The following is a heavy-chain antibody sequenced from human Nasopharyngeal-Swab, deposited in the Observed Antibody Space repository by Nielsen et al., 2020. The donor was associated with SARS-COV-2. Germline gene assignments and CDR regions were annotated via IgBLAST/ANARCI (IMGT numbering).Heavy chain of an antibody. Sequence: GESLKISCAASGFTFSSYGMHWVRQAPGKGLEWVAVISYDGSNKYYAESVKGRFTISRDNSKNTLYLQMNSLRAEDTAVYYCARDPFRYYDSSGYYPNDYFDYWGQGTLVTVSS. CDR3: ARDPFRYYDSSGYYPNDYFDY. D-gene: IGHD3-22*01. V-gene: IGHV3-30*12. J-gene: IGHJ4*02. CDR1: GFTFSSYG. CDR2: ISYDGSNK.